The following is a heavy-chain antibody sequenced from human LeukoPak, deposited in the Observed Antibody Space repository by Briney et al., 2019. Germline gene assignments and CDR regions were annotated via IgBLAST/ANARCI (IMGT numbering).Heavy chain of an antibody. CDR2: ISSSGTTI. Sequence: PGGSLRLSCAASGFTFSDYYMSWIRQAPGKGLEWVSYISSSGTTIYYADSVKGRFTISRDNAKNSLSLQMNSLRGEDTAVYYCAKGPYDSRGYQYYYYYLDVWGKGTTVTISS. CDR1: GFTFSDYY. D-gene: IGHD3-22*01. J-gene: IGHJ6*03. V-gene: IGHV3-11*04. CDR3: AKGPYDSRGYQYYYYYLDV.